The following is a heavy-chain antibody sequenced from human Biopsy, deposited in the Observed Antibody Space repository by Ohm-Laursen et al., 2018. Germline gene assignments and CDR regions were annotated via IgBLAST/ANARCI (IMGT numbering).Heavy chain of an antibody. CDR2: IRDKANSYTT. V-gene: IGHV3-72*01. Sequence: SLRLSCAASGFSFSDNYMDWVRQAPGKGLEWVGRIRDKANSYTTDYAASVKGRFTISRDDSKNSLYLQMNSLKTEDTAVYYCARGGIAVAGTNFDYWGQGTLVTVSP. J-gene: IGHJ4*02. CDR3: ARGGIAVAGTNFDY. CDR1: GFSFSDNY. D-gene: IGHD6-19*01.